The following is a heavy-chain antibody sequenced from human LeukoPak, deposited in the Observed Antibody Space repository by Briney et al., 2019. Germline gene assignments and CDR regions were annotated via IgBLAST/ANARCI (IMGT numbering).Heavy chain of an antibody. V-gene: IGHV4-59*12. CDR2: ISYSGST. D-gene: IGHD6-13*01. CDR1: GGSISFYH. J-gene: IGHJ6*02. CDR3: ARDPLRSTWSTYYNALDV. Sequence: SETLSLTCTVSGGSISFYHWSWIRQPPGKGLEWIGYISYSGSTNYNPSLKSRVTISLDTSKNQFSLRLSSVTAADTAVYYCARDPLRSTWSTYYNALDVWGQGTTVTVSS.